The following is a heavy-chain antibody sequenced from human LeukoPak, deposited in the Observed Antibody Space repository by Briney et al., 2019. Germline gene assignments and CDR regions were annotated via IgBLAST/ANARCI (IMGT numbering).Heavy chain of an antibody. V-gene: IGHV3-23*01. D-gene: IGHD1-1*01. CDR3: ARCTTWNTHYPLDS. Sequence: GGSLRLSCAASGFTFNNYALSWVRQAPGKGLEWVSAISVSGDNTYYADSVKGRSTISRDNSKNTLYLQMNDLRAEDTALYYCARCTTWNTHYPLDSWGQGTLVTVSS. CDR2: ISVSGDNT. CDR1: GFTFNNYA. J-gene: IGHJ5*01.